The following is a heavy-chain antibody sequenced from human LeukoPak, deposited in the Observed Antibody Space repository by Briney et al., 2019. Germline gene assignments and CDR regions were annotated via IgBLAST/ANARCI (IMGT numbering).Heavy chain of an antibody. CDR3: ARVFSPYRPDS. D-gene: IGHD2-2*01. CDR1: GDSISSGIHY. CDR2: IYTSGST. J-gene: IGHJ4*02. Sequence: PSETLSLTCTVSGDSISSGIHYWSWIRHPARRGLEWIGRIYTSGSTNYNTPLRGRFTTPVATPKNQFSRNLSSVTATDTAGCSSARVFSPYRPDSWGEGTLVTVSS. V-gene: IGHV4-61*02.